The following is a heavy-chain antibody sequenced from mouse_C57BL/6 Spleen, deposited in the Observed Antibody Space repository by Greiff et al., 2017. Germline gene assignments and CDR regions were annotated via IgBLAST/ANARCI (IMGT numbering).Heavy chain of an antibody. V-gene: IGHV1-26*01. Sequence: VQLQQSGPELVKPGASVKISCKASGYTFTDYYMNWVKQSHGKSLEWIGDINPNNGGTSYNQKFKGKATLTVDKSSSTAYMELRSLTSEDSAVYYCARDYGSRAYFDYWGQGTTLTVSS. J-gene: IGHJ2*01. CDR1: GYTFTDYY. D-gene: IGHD1-1*01. CDR3: ARDYGSRAYFDY. CDR2: INPNNGGT.